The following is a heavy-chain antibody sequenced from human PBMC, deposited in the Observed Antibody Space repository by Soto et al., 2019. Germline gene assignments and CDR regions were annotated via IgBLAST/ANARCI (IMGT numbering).Heavy chain of an antibody. CDR2: IYHSGST. D-gene: IGHD2-15*01. CDR3: ARANGGNLFEY. Sequence: PSETLSLTCAVSGGSIDSGGYSWSWIRQPPGKGLEWIGYIYHSGSTYYNPSLKSRVTLSVDRSKNQFSLKLSSVTAADTAVYYCARANGGNLFEYWGQGTLVTVSS. J-gene: IGHJ4*02. V-gene: IGHV4-30-2*01. CDR1: GGSIDSGGYS.